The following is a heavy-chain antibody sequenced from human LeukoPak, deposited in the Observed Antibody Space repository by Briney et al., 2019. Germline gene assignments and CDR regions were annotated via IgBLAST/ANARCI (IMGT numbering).Heavy chain of an antibody. D-gene: IGHD5-18*01. CDR3: ARARIQLWLSYFDY. CDR2: IKQDGSGK. CDR1: GFTFSSYW. J-gene: IGHJ4*02. V-gene: IGHV3-7*04. Sequence: GGSLRLSCAASGFTFSSYWMSWVRQAPGKGLEWVANIKQDGSGKYYVDSVKGRFTISRDNAKNSLYLQMNSLRAEDTAVYYCARARIQLWLSYFDYWGQGTLVTVSS.